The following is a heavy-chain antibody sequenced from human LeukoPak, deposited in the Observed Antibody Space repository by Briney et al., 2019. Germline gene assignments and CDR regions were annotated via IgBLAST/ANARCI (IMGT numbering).Heavy chain of an antibody. CDR2: IDPSDSYT. V-gene: IGHV5-10-1*01. D-gene: IGHD6-19*01. J-gene: IGHJ4*02. CDR1: GYSFTNYW. CDR3: ARSLSSGWPGFGY. Sequence: GESLKISCKGSGYSFTNYWINWVRQMPGKGLEWIGKIDPSDSYTNYSPSFQGHVTISADKSISTAYLQWSSLKASDTAMYYCARSLSSGWPGFGYWGQGALVTVSS.